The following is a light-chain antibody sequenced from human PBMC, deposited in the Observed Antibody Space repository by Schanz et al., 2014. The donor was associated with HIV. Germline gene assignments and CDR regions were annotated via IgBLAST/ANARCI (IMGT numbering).Light chain of an antibody. CDR2: DAY. CDR3: HQFRNYPTT. Sequence: DIQMTQSPXSLSASVGDRVTITCQASQDISNYLNWYQQKPGKAPKLLIYDAYNLETGVPSRFXGXXXXXXXXXXXSSLQPEDFATYYCHQFRNYPTTFGPGTKVDIK. J-gene: IGKJ3*01. V-gene: IGKV1-33*01. CDR1: QDISNY.